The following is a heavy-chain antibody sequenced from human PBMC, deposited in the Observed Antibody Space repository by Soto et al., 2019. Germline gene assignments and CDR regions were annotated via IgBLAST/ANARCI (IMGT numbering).Heavy chain of an antibody. V-gene: IGHV4-34*01. CDR2: INHSGST. J-gene: IGHJ5*02. CDR3: ARTSLGYCSGGSCYARLPGWFDT. Sequence: QVQLQQWGAGLLKPSETLSLTCAVYGGSFSGYYWSWIRQPPGKGLEWIGEINHSGSTNYNPSLKSRVTISVDQSKNQFSLTLSSVTAADTAVYYCARTSLGYCSGGSCYARLPGWFDTWGQGTLVTVSS. CDR1: GGSFSGYY. D-gene: IGHD2-15*01.